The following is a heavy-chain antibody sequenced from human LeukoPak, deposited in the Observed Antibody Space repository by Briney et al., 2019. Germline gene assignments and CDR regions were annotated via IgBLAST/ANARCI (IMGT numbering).Heavy chain of an antibody. D-gene: IGHD3-10*01. J-gene: IGHJ4*02. V-gene: IGHV3-23*01. CDR2: ISGSGGST. CDR3: AKRGGSGAKYFDY. CDR1: GFTVSINY. Sequence: GGSLRLSCAASGFTVSINYMSWVRQAPGKGLEWVSAISGSGGSTYYADSVKGRFTISRDNSKNTLYLQMNSLRAEDTAVYYCAKRGGSGAKYFDYWGQGTLVTVSS.